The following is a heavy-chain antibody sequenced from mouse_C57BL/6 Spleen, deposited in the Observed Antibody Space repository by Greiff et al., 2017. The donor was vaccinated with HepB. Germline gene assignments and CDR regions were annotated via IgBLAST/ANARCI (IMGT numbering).Heavy chain of an antibody. CDR3: ARDQRYGSDYYAMDY. J-gene: IGHJ4*01. CDR2: ISDGGSYT. V-gene: IGHV5-4*01. CDR1: GFTFSSYA. Sequence: EVQVVESGGGLVKPGGSLKLSCAASGFTFSSYAMSWVRQTPEKRLEWVATISDGGSYTYYPDNVKGRFTISRDNAKNNLYLQMSHLKSEDTAMYYCARDQRYGSDYYAMDYWGQGTSVTVSS. D-gene: IGHD1-1*01.